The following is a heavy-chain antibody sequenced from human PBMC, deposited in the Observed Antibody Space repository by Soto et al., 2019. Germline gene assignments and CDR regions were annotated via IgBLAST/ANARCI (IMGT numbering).Heavy chain of an antibody. CDR1: GYTLTRYG. V-gene: IGHV1-18*01. Sequence: SVKVSCKASGYTLTRYGISWGRQATGQGLEWMGWISAYNGNTNYAQKLQGRVTMTTDTSTSTAYMELRSLRSDDTAVYYCASDGVVDATLGAHTGFDPWRQGTLVTVSS. CDR2: ISAYNGNT. J-gene: IGHJ5*02. D-gene: IGHD2-15*01. CDR3: ASDGVVDATLGAHTGFDP.